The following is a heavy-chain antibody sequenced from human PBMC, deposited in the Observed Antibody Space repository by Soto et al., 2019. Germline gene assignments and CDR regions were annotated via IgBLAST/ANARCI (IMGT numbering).Heavy chain of an antibody. J-gene: IGHJ6*02. CDR2: IWYDGSNK. D-gene: IGHD5-12*01. V-gene: IGHV3-33*01. CDR1: GFTFSSYG. Sequence: QVQLVESGGGVVQPGRSLRLSCAASGFTFSSYGMHWVRQAPGKGLEWVAVIWYDGSNKYYADSVKGRFTISRDNSKNTLYLQMNSLRAEDTAVYYCAREIGYDWDNDYYYGMDVWGQGTTVTVSS. CDR3: AREIGYDWDNDYYYGMDV.